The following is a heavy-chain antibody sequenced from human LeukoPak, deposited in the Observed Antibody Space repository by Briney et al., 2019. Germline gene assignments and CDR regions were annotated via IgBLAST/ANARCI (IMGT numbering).Heavy chain of an antibody. J-gene: IGHJ4*02. CDR1: GYTLTELS. V-gene: IGHV1-24*01. CDR3: ATEGSGTERVFGFDY. Sequence: GASVKVSCKVSGYTLTELSMHWVRQAPGKGLEWMGGFDPEDGETIYAQKFQGRVTMTEDTSTDTAYMELSSLRSEDTAVYYCATEGSGTERVFGFDYWGQRTLVTVSS. CDR2: FDPEDGET. D-gene: IGHD3-10*01.